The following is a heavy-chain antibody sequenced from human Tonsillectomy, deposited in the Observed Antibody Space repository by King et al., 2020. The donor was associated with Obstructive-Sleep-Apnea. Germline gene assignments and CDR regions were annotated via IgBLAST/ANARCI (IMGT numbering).Heavy chain of an antibody. Sequence: VQLVESGGGLVQPGGSLRLSCAASGFTFSSYWMHWVRQAPGKGLVWVSRINSDGSSTSYADSVKGRFTISRDNAKNTLYLQMNSLRAEDTAVYYCAIGGDYGSLYYYYGMDVWGQGTTVTVSS. CDR3: AIGGDYGSLYYYYGMDV. CDR1: GFTFSSYW. CDR2: INSDGSST. V-gene: IGHV3-74*01. J-gene: IGHJ6*02. D-gene: IGHD4-17*01.